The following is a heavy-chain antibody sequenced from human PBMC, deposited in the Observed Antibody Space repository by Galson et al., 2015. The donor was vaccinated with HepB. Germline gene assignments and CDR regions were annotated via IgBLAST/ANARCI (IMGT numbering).Heavy chain of an antibody. V-gene: IGHV3-30-3*01. CDR2: ISYDGSNK. D-gene: IGHD5-24*01. Sequence: SLRLSCAASGFTFSSYAMHWVRQAPGKGLEWVAVISYDGSNKYYADSVKGRFTISRDNSKNTLYLQMNSLRAEDTAVYYCARVPARWLQSSVGYYFDYWGQGTLVTVSS. J-gene: IGHJ4*02. CDR1: GFTFSSYA. CDR3: ARVPARWLQSSVGYYFDY.